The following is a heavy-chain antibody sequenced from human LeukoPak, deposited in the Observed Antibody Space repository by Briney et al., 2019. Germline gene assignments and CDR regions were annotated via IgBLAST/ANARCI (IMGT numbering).Heavy chain of an antibody. J-gene: IGHJ5*02. CDR2: IIPIFGTA. Sequence: ASVKVSCKASGGTFSSYAISWVRQAPGQGLEWMGGIIPIFGTANYAQKFQGRVTITADESTSAAYMELSSLRSEDTAVYYCARGGLGIAAASNPFNWFDPWGQGTLVTVSS. CDR3: ARGGLGIAAASNPFNWFDP. V-gene: IGHV1-69*13. CDR1: GGTFSSYA. D-gene: IGHD6-13*01.